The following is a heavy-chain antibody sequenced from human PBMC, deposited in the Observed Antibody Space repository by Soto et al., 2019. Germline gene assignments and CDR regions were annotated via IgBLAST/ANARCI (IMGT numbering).Heavy chain of an antibody. J-gene: IGHJ5*02. V-gene: IGHV3-20*01. CDR3: ARSTHYYGSGSYYNWFDP. CDR2: INWNGGST. CDR1: GFTFDDYG. Sequence: GGSLRLSCAASGFTFDDYGMSWVRQAPGKGLEWVSGINWNGGSTGYADSVKGRFTISRDNAKNSLYLQMNSLRAEDTALYHCARSTHYYGSGSYYNWFDPWGQGTLVTVSS. D-gene: IGHD3-10*01.